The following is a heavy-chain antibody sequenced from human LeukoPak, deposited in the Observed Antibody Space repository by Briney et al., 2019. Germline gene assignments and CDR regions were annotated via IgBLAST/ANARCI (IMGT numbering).Heavy chain of an antibody. D-gene: IGHD2-15*01. V-gene: IGHV1-2*02. CDR3: ARDRGVDYCSGGSCSHYYYYMDV. Sequence: ASVKVSCKASGYTFTGYYMHWVRQAPGQGLEWMGWINPNSGGTNYAQKFQGRVTMTRDTSISTAYMELSRLRSDDTAVYYCARDRGVDYCSGGSCSHYYYYMDVWGKGTTVTISS. CDR1: GYTFTGYY. CDR2: INPNSGGT. J-gene: IGHJ6*03.